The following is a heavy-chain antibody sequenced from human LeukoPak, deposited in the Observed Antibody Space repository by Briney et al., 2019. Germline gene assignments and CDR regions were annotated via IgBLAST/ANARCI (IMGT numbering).Heavy chain of an antibody. J-gene: IGHJ4*02. CDR3: TRGYDSRY. Sequence: GGSLILSCAASGFPFTTYAMNWVRQAPGKGLEWVAFIRLDGSNEQYADSVKGRFIISRDNSKNTLYMQMHSLTSDDTAVYYCTRGYDSRYWGQGTLVTVSS. V-gene: IGHV3-30*02. CDR2: IRLDGSNE. CDR1: GFPFTTYA. D-gene: IGHD3-9*01.